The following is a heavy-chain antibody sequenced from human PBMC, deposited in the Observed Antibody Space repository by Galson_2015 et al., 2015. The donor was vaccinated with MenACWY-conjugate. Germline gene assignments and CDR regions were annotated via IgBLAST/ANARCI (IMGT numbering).Heavy chain of an antibody. J-gene: IGHJ6*04. CDR3: ARQETMDV. CDR2: ISSYSGTI. V-gene: IGHV3-48*01. CDR1: GFTFSSYS. Sequence: SLRLSRAASGFTFSSYSMNWVRQAPGRGLEWVSYISSYSGTIYYADSVRGRFTISRDNAKNSLYLQMNSLRVEDTAVYYCARQETMDVWGKGTTVTVSS.